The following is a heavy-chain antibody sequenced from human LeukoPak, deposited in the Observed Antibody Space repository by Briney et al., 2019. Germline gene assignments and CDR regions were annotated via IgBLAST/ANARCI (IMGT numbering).Heavy chain of an antibody. CDR1: RLTFKPYA. J-gene: IGHJ4*02. V-gene: IGHV3-23*01. D-gene: IGHD3-10*01. CDR2: ISGSGGST. Sequence: AGGSRRLSCAASRLTFKPYALAWVRKAPGKGLKWVSAISGSGGSTYYADSVKGRFTISRDNSKNTLYLQMNSPRAEDTAVYYCAKDGLVWFGELNWGQGTLVTVSS. CDR3: AKDGLVWFGELN.